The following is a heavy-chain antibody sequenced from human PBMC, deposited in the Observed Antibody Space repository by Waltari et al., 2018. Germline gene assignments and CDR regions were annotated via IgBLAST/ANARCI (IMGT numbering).Heavy chain of an antibody. Sequence: QVQLVESGGGVVQPGGSLRLSCAASGLPFSRYGMHWVRPAPCKGLEWVAFIRYDGSNKYYADSVKGRFTISRDNSKNTLYLQMNSLRAEDTAVYYCAKGNSGSYFYYYYMDVWGKGTTVTVSS. CDR1: GLPFSRYG. D-gene: IGHD1-26*01. V-gene: IGHV3-30*02. J-gene: IGHJ6*03. CDR2: IRYDGSNK. CDR3: AKGNSGSYFYYYYMDV.